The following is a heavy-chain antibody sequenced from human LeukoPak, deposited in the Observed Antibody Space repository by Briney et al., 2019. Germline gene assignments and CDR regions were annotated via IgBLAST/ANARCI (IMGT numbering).Heavy chain of an antibody. D-gene: IGHD3-22*01. CDR3: AARSSGYYRDAFDI. CDR1: GGSISSYY. Sequence: PSETLSLTCTVSGGSISSYYWSWIRQPAGKGLEWIGRIYTSGSTSYNPSLKSRVTMSVDTSKNQFSLKLSSVTAADTAVYYCAARSSGYYRDAFDIWGQGTMVTVSS. V-gene: IGHV4-4*07. CDR2: IYTSGST. J-gene: IGHJ3*02.